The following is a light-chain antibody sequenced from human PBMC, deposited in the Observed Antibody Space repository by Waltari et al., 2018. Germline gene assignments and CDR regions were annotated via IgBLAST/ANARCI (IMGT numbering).Light chain of an antibody. CDR3: CSYVDDDSVV. Sequence: QSALTQPAFISGSPGQSVTVSCTGTSSDIGRYNFVSWYQHHPGKAPKLIIYDVTRRPPGVSYRLAGSKSGITASLTISGLQAEDEGHYYCCSYVDDDSVVFGGGTKLTVL. CDR1: SSDIGRYNF. CDR2: DVT. J-gene: IGLJ2*01. V-gene: IGLV2-23*02.